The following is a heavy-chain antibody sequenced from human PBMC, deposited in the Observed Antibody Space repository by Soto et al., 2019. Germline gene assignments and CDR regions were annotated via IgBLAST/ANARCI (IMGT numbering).Heavy chain of an antibody. J-gene: IGHJ5*02. CDR1: GFSLTANGVG. V-gene: IGHV2-5*01. CDR3: ARKISGSYLKFVP. D-gene: IGHD3-22*01. CDR2: IYWNDGT. Sequence: SGPTLANPTQTLTLNCAFSGFSLTANGVGVDWIRQPPRGALECVAIIYWNDGTSISPSLQSSLTISKDNSKNHVARSLTNMDPRNTATYYCARKISGSYLKFVPWGPGTEVTASS.